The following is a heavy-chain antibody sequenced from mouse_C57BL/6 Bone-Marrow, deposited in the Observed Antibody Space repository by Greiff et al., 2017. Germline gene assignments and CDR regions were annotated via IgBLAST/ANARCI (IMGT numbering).Heavy chain of an antibody. Sequence: DVMLVESGGGLVQPGGSLKLSCAASGFTFSDYYMYWVRQTPEKRLEWVAYISNGGGSTYYPDTVKGRFTISRDNAKNTLYLQMSRLKSEDTAMYYCARHGGYGSSYAFCYAMDYWGQGTSVTVSS. CDR2: ISNGGGST. D-gene: IGHD1-1*01. J-gene: IGHJ4*01. V-gene: IGHV5-12*01. CDR3: ARHGGYGSSYAFCYAMDY. CDR1: GFTFSDYY.